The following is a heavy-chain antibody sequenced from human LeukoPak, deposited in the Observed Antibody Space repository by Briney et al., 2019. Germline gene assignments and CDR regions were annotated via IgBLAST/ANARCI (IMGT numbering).Heavy chain of an antibody. D-gene: IGHD6-13*01. J-gene: IGHJ3*02. V-gene: IGHV4-30-4*08. CDR3: ARALTSSWLADAFDI. Sequence: SQTLSLTCTVSGGSISSGDYYWSWIRQPPGKGLEWIGYIYYSGSTYYNPSLTSRVTISVDTSKNQFSLKLSSVTAADTAVYYCARALTSSWLADAFDIWGQGTMVTVSS. CDR2: IYYSGST. CDR1: GGSISSGDYY.